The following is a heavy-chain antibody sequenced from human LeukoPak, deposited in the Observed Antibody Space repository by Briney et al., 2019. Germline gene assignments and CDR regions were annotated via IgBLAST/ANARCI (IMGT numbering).Heavy chain of an antibody. Sequence: SEILSLTCTVSGGSISSYYWTWIRQPPGKGLEWIGYIYYSGSTNYNPSLKSRVTISVDTSKNQFSLKLSSVTAADTAVYYCARRNRGGRGDWGQGTLVTVSS. V-gene: IGHV4-59*08. CDR1: GGSISSYY. CDR2: IYYSGST. D-gene: IGHD7-27*01. J-gene: IGHJ4*02. CDR3: ARRNRGGRGD.